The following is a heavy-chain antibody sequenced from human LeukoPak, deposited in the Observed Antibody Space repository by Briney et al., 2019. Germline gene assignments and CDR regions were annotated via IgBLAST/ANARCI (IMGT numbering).Heavy chain of an antibody. CDR3: ARDLLGYQLLYDGKAWFDP. J-gene: IGHJ5*02. CDR1: GFTFSSYS. D-gene: IGHD2-2*02. CDR2: ISSSSSYI. V-gene: IGHV3-21*01. Sequence: GGSLRLSCAASGFTFSSYSMNWVRQAPGKGLEWVSSISSSSSYIYYADSVKGRLTISRDNAKNSLYLQMNSLRAEDTAVYYCARDLLGYQLLYDGKAWFDPWGQGTLVTVSS.